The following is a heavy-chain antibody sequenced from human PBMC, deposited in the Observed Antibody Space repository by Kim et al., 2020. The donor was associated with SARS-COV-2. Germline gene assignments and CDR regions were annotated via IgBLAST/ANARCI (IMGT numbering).Heavy chain of an antibody. D-gene: IGHD6-13*01. V-gene: IGHV3-21*01. CDR3: ARDGVAATASIFYFDL. J-gene: IGHJ4*02. Sequence: GGSLRLSCAGSGFNFNTYNMNWIRQAPGKGLEWVASISDGSTYIYYAASVKGRFTISRDNAKNSLYLQMHSLRAEDTAVYYCARDGVAATASIFYFDLWGQGGLVTVSS. CDR2: ISDGSTYI. CDR1: GFNFNTYN.